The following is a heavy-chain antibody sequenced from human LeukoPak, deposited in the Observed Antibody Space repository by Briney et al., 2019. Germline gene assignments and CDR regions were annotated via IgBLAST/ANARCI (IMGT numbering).Heavy chain of an antibody. J-gene: IGHJ6*03. Sequence: SETLSLTCTVSGGSISSYYWSWIRQPPGKGLEWIGYIYTSGSTNYNPSLKSRVTISVGTSKNQFSLKLSSVTAADTAVYYCARGVKTDNYYYYMDVWGKGTTVTVSS. CDR2: IYTSGST. V-gene: IGHV4-4*09. CDR1: GGSISSYY. D-gene: IGHD2-21*01. CDR3: ARGVKTDNYYYYMDV.